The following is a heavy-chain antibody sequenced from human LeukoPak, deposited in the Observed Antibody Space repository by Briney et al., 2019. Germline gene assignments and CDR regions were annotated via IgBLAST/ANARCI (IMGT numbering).Heavy chain of an antibody. D-gene: IGHD2-2*01. CDR1: GGSISSSNW. V-gene: IGHV4-4*02. CDR2: IYHSGST. Sequence: PSETLSLTCAVSGGSISSSNWWSWVRQPPGKGLEWIGEIYHSGSTNYNPSLKSRVTISVDKSKNQFSLKLSSVTAADTAVYYCARAIVVVPAASYYYYGMDVWGQGTTVTVSS. J-gene: IGHJ6*02. CDR3: ARAIVVVPAASYYYYGMDV.